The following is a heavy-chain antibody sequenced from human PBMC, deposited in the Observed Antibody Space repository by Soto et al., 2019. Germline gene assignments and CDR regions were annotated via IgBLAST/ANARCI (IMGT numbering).Heavy chain of an antibody. CDR3: AREDDFWSGSENNFFYYLAV. J-gene: IGHJ6*03. Sequence: SETLSLTCTVSGGSISSYYWSWIRQPPGKGLEWIGYIYYSGSTNYNPSLKSRVTISVDTSKNQFSLKLSSVTAADTAVYYCAREDDFWSGSENNFFYYLAVWGRGTTVTVSS. D-gene: IGHD3-3*01. V-gene: IGHV4-59*01. CDR2: IYYSGST. CDR1: GGSISSYY.